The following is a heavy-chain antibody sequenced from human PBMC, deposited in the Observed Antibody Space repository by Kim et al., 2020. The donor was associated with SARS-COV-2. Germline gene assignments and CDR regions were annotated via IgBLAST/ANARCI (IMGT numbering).Heavy chain of an antibody. V-gene: IGHV3-23*01. D-gene: IGHD2-21*02. CDR1: GFTFSSYA. CDR2: ISGSGGST. J-gene: IGHJ6*02. Sequence: GGSLRLSCAASGFTFSSYAMSWVRQAPGKGLEWVSAISGSGGSTYYADSVKGRFTISRDNSKNTLYLQMNSLRAEDTAVYYCAKVAAYCGGDCSSYYYYYGMDVWGQGTTVTVSS. CDR3: AKVAAYCGGDCSSYYYYYGMDV.